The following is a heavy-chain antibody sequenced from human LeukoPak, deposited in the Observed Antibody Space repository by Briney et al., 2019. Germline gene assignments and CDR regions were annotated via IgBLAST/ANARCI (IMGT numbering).Heavy chain of an antibody. CDR2: IYYSGST. J-gene: IGHJ5*02. CDR3: ARGDVFDWFGSLDP. CDR1: GGSISSSSYY. Sequence: SETLSLTCTVSGGSISSSSYYWGWIRQPPGKGLEWIGSIYYSGSTYYNPSLKSRVTISVDTSKKQFSLKLSSVTAADTAVYYCARGDVFDWFGSLDPWGQGTLVTVSS. D-gene: IGHD3-9*01. V-gene: IGHV4-39*07.